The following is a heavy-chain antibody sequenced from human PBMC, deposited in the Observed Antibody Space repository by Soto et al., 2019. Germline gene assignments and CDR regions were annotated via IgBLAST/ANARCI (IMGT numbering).Heavy chain of an antibody. CDR1: GGSVSSGSYY. J-gene: IGHJ5*02. CDR3: ARFPLSTLGVVNGKNCFDP. CDR2: IYYSGST. Sequence: SETLSLTCTVSGGSVSSGSYYWSWIRQPPGKGLEWIGYIYYSGSTNYNPSLKSRVTISVDTSKNQFSLKLSSVTAADTAVYYCARFPLSTLGVVNGKNCFDPWGPGTVVTGSS. V-gene: IGHV4-61*01. D-gene: IGHD3-3*01.